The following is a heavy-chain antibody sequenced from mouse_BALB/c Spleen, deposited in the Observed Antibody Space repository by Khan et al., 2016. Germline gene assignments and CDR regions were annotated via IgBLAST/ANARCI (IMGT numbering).Heavy chain of an antibody. CDR1: GFDFSRYW. V-gene: IGHV4-1*02. J-gene: IGHJ1*01. CDR3: ASAFWYFDV. Sequence: EVKLLESGGGLVQPGGSLKLSCAASGFDFSRYWMSWVRQAPGKGLEWIGEINLDSSTINYTPSLKDKFIISRANAKNTLYMQMSKVRSEDTALYYCASAFWYFDVWGAGTTVTVSS. CDR2: INLDSSTI.